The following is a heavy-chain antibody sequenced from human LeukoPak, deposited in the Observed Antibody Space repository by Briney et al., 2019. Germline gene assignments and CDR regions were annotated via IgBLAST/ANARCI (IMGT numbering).Heavy chain of an antibody. V-gene: IGHV4-39*01. D-gene: IGHD6-19*01. Sequence: SETLSLTCTVSGGSISSSSYYWGWIRQPPGKGLEWIGSIYYSGSTYYNPSLKSRVTISVDTSKNQFSLKLSSVTAADTAVYYCARLGQWLVRGFDYWGRGTLVTVSS. CDR3: ARLGQWLVRGFDY. J-gene: IGHJ4*02. CDR1: GGSISSSSYY. CDR2: IYYSGST.